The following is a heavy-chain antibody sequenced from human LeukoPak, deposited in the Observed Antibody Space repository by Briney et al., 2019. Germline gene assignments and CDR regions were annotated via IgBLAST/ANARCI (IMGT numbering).Heavy chain of an antibody. V-gene: IGHV1-46*01. J-gene: IGHJ4*02. D-gene: IGHD6-13*01. CDR1: GYTFTSYY. CDR3: ARESRRRIAAAVQYYFDY. CDR2: INPSGGST. Sequence: ASVKVSCKASGYTFTSYYMHWVRQAPGQGLEWMGIINPSGGSTSYAQEFQGRVTMTRDMSTSTVYMELSSLRSEDTAVYYCARESRRRIAAAVQYYFDYWGQGTLVTVSS.